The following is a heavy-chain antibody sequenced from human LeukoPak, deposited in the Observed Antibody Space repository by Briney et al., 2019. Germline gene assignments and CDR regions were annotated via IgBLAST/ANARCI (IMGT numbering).Heavy chain of an antibody. Sequence: ASVKVSCKASAYTFTGYYIHLVRQAPGQGLEWMGWINPNSGGTNYAQKFQGRVTMTRDTSISTAYMELSRLRSDDTAVYHCARDGGGLNDIHADYWGQGTLVTVSS. CDR2: INPNSGGT. CDR1: AYTFTGYY. J-gene: IGHJ4*02. D-gene: IGHD3-9*01. V-gene: IGHV1-2*02. CDR3: ARDGGGLNDIHADY.